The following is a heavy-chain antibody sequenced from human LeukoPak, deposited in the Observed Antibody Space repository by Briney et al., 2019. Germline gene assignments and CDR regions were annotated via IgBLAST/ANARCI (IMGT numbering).Heavy chain of an antibody. CDR3: ARPMGVYYWEQERVPSTS. J-gene: IGHJ5*02. CDR2: ISSSSSTI. CDR1: GFTFSSYS. D-gene: IGHD3-22*01. Sequence: GGSLRLSCAASGFTFSSYSMNWVRQAPGKGLEWVSYISSSSSTIYYADSVKGRFTISRDNAKNSLYLQMNILRAEDTAVYYCARPMGVYYWEQERVPSTSWAQGPL. V-gene: IGHV3-48*04.